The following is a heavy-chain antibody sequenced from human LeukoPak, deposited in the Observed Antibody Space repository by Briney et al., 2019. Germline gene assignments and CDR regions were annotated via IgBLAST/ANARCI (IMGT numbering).Heavy chain of an antibody. D-gene: IGHD3-22*01. J-gene: IGHJ4*02. CDR2: IRTDGSNK. V-gene: IGHV3-30*02. CDR3: AKDRNEDNIDYYLSGDGFDY. Sequence: PGGSLRLSCVASGFTFRRFGMHWVRQAPGKGLDWVTFIRTDGSNKYYADSVKGRFTISRDNSKNTLYLQMNSLRPEDTAVFYCAKDRNEDNIDYYLSGDGFDYGGQGTLVTVSS. CDR1: GFTFRRFG.